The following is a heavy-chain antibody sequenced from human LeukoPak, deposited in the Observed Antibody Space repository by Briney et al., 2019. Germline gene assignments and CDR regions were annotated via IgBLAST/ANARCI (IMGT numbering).Heavy chain of an antibody. Sequence: GGSLRLSCATSGFTLRYYQMNWVRQAPGKGLEWVSYINVVNGAIYYADSAKGRFTTSGDIATNSVYLQMNSLRAEDTALYYCVRDGNRGYDMDVWGQGTAVTVSS. CDR1: GFTLRYYQ. D-gene: IGHD3-10*01. CDR2: INVVNGAI. J-gene: IGHJ6*02. V-gene: IGHV3-48*01. CDR3: VRDGNRGYDMDV.